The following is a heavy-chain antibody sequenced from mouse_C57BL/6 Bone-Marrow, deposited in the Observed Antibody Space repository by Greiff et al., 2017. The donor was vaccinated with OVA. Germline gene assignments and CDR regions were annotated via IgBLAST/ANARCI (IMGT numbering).Heavy chain of an antibody. Sequence: EVMLVESGGGLVKPGGSLKLSCAASGFTFSDYGMHWVRQAPEKGLEWVAYISSGSSTIYYADTVKGRFTISRDNAKNTLFLQMTSLRSEDTAMYYCAREDYYGSGPWFAYWGQGTLVTVSA. V-gene: IGHV5-17*01. J-gene: IGHJ3*01. CDR1: GFTFSDYG. D-gene: IGHD1-1*01. CDR3: AREDYYGSGPWFAY. CDR2: ISSGSSTI.